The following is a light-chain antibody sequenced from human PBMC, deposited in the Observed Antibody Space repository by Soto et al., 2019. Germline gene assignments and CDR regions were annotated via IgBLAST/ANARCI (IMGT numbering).Light chain of an antibody. CDR2: TLS. CDR3: MQRLEFPLT. V-gene: IGKV1-39*01. J-gene: IGKJ4*01. Sequence: DIQLTQSPSSLPASVGDRVTITCRASQTIGSYLNWYQQKPGKAPKVLIYTLSYRASGVPHRFSGSGSGTDFTLKISRVEAEDVGVYYCMQRLEFPLTFGGGTKVDIK. CDR1: QTIGSY.